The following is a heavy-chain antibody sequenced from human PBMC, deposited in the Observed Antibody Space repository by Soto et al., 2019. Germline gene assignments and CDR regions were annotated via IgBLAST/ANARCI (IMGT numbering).Heavy chain of an antibody. CDR3: ASTLEPGNMDV. Sequence: PSETLSLTCSVSGDSVVNLYWSWIRQPLGKGLEWIGYIYRGGSTKYNPSLKSRLTMSADTSKNQFSLKLTSVTAADTAVYYCASTLEPGNMDVWGNGTSVTVSS. CDR1: GDSVVNLY. J-gene: IGHJ6*03. CDR2: IYRGGST. V-gene: IGHV4-59*02.